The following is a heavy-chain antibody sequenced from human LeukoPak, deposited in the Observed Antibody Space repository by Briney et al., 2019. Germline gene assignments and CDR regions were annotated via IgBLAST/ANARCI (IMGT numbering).Heavy chain of an antibody. D-gene: IGHD5-12*01. V-gene: IGHV4-34*01. Sequence: KPSETLSLTCAVYGGSFSGYYWSWIRQPPGKGLEWIGEINHSGSTNYNPSLKSRVTISVDTSKNQFSLKLSSVTAADTAVYYCARSYPRGLRPAFDIWGQGTMVTVSS. CDR1: GGSFSGYY. CDR3: ARSYPRGLRPAFDI. J-gene: IGHJ3*02. CDR2: INHSGST.